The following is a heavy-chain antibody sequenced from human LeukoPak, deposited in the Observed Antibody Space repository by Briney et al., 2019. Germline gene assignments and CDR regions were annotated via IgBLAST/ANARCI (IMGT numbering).Heavy chain of an antibody. J-gene: IGHJ4*02. CDR3: ATFQQSYSSGWYPLGY. V-gene: IGHV1-18*01. D-gene: IGHD6-19*01. CDR1: GYTFTSYG. Sequence: ASVKVSCKASGYTFTSYGISWVRQAPGQGLEWMGWISAYNGNTNYAQKLQGRVTMTTDTSTSTAYMELRSLRSDDTAVYYCATFQQSYSSGWYPLGYWGQGTLVSVSS. CDR2: ISAYNGNT.